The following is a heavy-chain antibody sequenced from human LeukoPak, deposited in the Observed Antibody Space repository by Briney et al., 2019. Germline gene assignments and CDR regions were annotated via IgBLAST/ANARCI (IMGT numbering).Heavy chain of an antibody. CDR3: AKGKPRRAYYDSSGYRYFDY. J-gene: IGHJ4*02. CDR2: IYYSGNT. V-gene: IGHV4-39*07. D-gene: IGHD3-22*01. CDR1: GDSISTSNSY. Sequence: KPSETLSLTCSVSGDSISTSNSYWGCIRQPPGKGLEWIGSIYYSGNTYYNASLKSRVTISVDTSKNQFSLKLSSVTAADTAVYYCAKGKPRRAYYDSSGYRYFDYWGQGTRVTVSS.